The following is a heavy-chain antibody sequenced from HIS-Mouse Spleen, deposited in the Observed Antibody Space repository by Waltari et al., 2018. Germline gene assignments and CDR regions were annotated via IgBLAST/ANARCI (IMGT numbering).Heavy chain of an antibody. J-gene: IGHJ5*02. Sequence: LQLQESGPGLVTPSANLSLTGTVSGGSISSSSHYWGWIRRPPGTGLEWIGSIYYSWSTYYNPSLKSRVTISVDTSKNQFSLKLSSVTAADTAVYYCARDRQQQLVRWFDPWGQGTLVTVSS. CDR1: GGSISSSSHY. CDR3: ARDRQQQLVRWFDP. CDR2: IYYSWST. V-gene: IGHV4-39*07. D-gene: IGHD6-13*01.